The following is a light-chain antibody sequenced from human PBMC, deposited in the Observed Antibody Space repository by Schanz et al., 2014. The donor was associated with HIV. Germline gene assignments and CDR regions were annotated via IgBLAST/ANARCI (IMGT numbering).Light chain of an antibody. Sequence: EIVMTQSPGTLSVSPGERATLSCKASQSVSSNLAWYQQKPNQAPRLLMYGASNRATGIPDRFSGSESGTDFTLTISRVEPEDYAVYYCQQYGSLPWTFGQGTKVEVK. CDR1: QSVSSN. CDR3: QQYGSLPWT. CDR2: GAS. J-gene: IGKJ1*01. V-gene: IGKV3-20*01.